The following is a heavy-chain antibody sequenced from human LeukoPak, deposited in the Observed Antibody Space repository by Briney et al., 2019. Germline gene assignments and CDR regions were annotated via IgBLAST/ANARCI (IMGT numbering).Heavy chain of an antibody. CDR1: GVSIFSSY. J-gene: IGHJ4*02. D-gene: IGHD3-9*01. V-gene: IGHV4-59*12. CDR3: ATGRSIRYFDY. CDR2: VHYSGST. Sequence: SETLSLTCTVSGVSIFSSYWNWVRQPPGKGLEWTGYVHYSGSTNYNPSLKSRVTISVDTSKSQFSLKLSSATAADTAVYYCATGRSIRYFDYWGQGTLLTVSS.